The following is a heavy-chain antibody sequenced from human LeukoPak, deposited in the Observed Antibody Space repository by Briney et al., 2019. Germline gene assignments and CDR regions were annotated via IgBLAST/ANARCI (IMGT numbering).Heavy chain of an antibody. Sequence: QWMGLIYPSDSYTNYSPSFQGHVTISADKSISTAYLQWSSLKASDTAMYYCALPSSLRYWGQGTLVTVSS. CDR2: IYPSDSYT. CDR3: ALPSSLRY. J-gene: IGHJ4*02. V-gene: IGHV5-10-1*01.